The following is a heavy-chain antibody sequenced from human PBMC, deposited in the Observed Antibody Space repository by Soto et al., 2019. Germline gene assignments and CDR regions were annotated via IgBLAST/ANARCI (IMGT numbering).Heavy chain of an antibody. CDR3: ARGGDIQLWLAFDY. Sequence: PSETLSLTCSVSGAAISDYYWSWIRQPPGKGLEWIGYISDSGSTNYNPSLRSRAIMSLATSNNQFSLQLTSVTAADTAVYYCARGGDIQLWLAFDYWGQGAPVTVSS. CDR2: ISDSGST. V-gene: IGHV4-59*01. D-gene: IGHD5-18*01. J-gene: IGHJ4*02. CDR1: GAAISDYY.